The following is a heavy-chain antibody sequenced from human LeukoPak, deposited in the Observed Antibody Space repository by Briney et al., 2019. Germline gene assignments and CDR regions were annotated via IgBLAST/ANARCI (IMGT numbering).Heavy chain of an antibody. Sequence: GGSLRLSCAASGFTVSSNYMSWVRQAPGKGLEWVSVIYSGGSTYYADSVKGRFTISRDNSKHTLYLQMNSLRAEDTAVYYCARNPPNYDFWSGYWYWGQGTLVTVSS. V-gene: IGHV3-66*02. D-gene: IGHD3-3*01. J-gene: IGHJ4*02. CDR3: ARNPPNYDFWSGYWY. CDR2: IYSGGST. CDR1: GFTVSSNY.